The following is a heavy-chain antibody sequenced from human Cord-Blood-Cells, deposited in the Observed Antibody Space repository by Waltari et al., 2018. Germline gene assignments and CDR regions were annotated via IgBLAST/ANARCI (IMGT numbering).Heavy chain of an antibody. V-gene: IGHV3-23*01. CDR1: GFTFSSYA. CDR3: AVVVTAIRGFDP. CDR2: ISGSGGST. Sequence: EVQLLESGGGLVQPGGSLRLSCAASGFTFSSYAMSWVRQAPGKGLEWVSAISGSGGSTYYADPVKGRFTISRDNSKNTLYLQMNSLRAEDTAVYYCAVVVTAIRGFDPWGQGTLVTVSS. J-gene: IGHJ5*02. D-gene: IGHD2-21*02.